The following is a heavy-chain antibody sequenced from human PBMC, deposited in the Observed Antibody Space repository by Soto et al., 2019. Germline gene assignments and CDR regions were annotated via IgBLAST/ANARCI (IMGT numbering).Heavy chain of an antibody. Sequence: PSETLSLTCTVSGGSISSGDYYWSWIRQPPGKGLEWIGYIYYSGSTYYNPSLKSRVTISVDTSKNQFSLKLSSVTAADTAVYYCARGGSSYYNYSGLDVWGQGTTVAVYS. D-gene: IGHD1-26*01. J-gene: IGHJ6*02. CDR3: ARGGSSYYNYSGLDV. CDR1: GGSISSGDYY. V-gene: IGHV4-30-4*01. CDR2: IYYSGST.